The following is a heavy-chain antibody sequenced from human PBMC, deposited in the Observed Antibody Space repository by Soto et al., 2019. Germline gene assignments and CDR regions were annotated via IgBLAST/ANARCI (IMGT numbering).Heavy chain of an antibody. Sequence: SETLSLTCAVSGGSISTADWWSWVRQPPGKGLEWIGEVYRTGSTNYNPSLESRLTISVDKSKNQFSLKLTSVTAADTAVYYCARNDLLTGYYRGRKLVYWGQGTRVT. D-gene: IGHD3-9*01. CDR1: GGSISTADW. CDR3: ARNDLLTGYYRGRKLVY. J-gene: IGHJ4*02. CDR2: VYRTGST. V-gene: IGHV4-4*02.